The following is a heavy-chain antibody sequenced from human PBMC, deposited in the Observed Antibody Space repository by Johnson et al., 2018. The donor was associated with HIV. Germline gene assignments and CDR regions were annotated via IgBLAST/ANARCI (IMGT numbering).Heavy chain of an antibody. J-gene: IGHJ3*02. D-gene: IGHD3-22*01. CDR3: ATFYYDNRDYYELASFLTDASDI. CDR2: ISYDGSNK. V-gene: IGHV3-30*04. Sequence: VQLVESGGGVVQPGRSLRLSCAASGFTFSSYAMHWVRQAPGKGLEWVAVISYDGSNKYYADSVKGRFTISRDNSKNTLYLQMNSLTAEDTAVYYCATFYYDNRDYYELASFLTDASDIWGQGTMVTVSS. CDR1: GFTFSSYA.